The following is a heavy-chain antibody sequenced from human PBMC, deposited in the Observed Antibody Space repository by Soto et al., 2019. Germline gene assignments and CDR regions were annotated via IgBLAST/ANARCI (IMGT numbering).Heavy chain of an antibody. CDR2: INHSGST. CDR1: GGSFSGYY. V-gene: IGHV4-34*01. CDR3: ARALGFWSGGRAKDFDY. J-gene: IGHJ4*02. D-gene: IGHD3-3*01. Sequence: SETLSLTCAVYGGSFSGYYWSWIRQPPGKGLEWIGEINHSGSTNYNPSLKSRVTISVDTSKNQFSLKLSSVTAADTAVYYCARALGFWSGGRAKDFDYWGQGTLVPSPQ.